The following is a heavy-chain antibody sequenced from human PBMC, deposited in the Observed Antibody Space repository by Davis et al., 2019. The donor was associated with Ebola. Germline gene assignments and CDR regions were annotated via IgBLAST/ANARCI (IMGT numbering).Heavy chain of an antibody. V-gene: IGHV3-21*04. J-gene: IGHJ4*02. D-gene: IGHD3-10*01. CDR3: ARDWGITMVRGVIVN. CDR1: GFTLSNHG. CDR2: INGPGSDT. Sequence: GESLKISCAVSGFTLSNHGMSWVRQAPGKGLEWVSSINGPGSDTFYAGSVKGRFTISRDNAKNSLYLQMNSLRAEDTAVYYCARDWGITMVRGVIVNWGQGTLVTVSS.